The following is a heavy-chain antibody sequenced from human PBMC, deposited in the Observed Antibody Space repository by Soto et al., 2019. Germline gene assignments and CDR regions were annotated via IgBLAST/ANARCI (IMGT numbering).Heavy chain of an antibody. D-gene: IGHD2-21*01. CDR2: ISADNGNT. CDR3: ARGGEPIDY. CDR1: GYTFTSYG. Sequence: ASVKVSCKASGYTFTSYGISWVRQAPGQRLEWMGWISADNGNTNYAQKFQGRVTITTDTSASTAYMELSSLRSEDTAVYYCARGGEPIDYWGQGTLVTVSS. V-gene: IGHV1-18*01. J-gene: IGHJ4*02.